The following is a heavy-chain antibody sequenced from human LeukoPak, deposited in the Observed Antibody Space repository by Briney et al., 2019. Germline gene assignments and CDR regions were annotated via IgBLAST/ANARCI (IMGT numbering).Heavy chain of an antibody. CDR2: INPNSDGT. D-gene: IGHD2-15*01. CDR3: ARDRDCSGGSCYSFLGYYYYGMDV. Sequence: GASVKVSCKASGYTFTGYYMHWVRQAPGQGLEWMGWINPNSDGTNYAQKFQGRVTMTRDTSISTAYMELSRLRSDDTAVYYCARDRDCSGGSCYSFLGYYYYGMDVWGQGTTVTVSS. J-gene: IGHJ6*02. V-gene: IGHV1-2*02. CDR1: GYTFTGYY.